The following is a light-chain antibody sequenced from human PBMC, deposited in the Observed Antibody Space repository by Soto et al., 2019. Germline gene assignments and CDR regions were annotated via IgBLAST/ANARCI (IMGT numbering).Light chain of an antibody. J-gene: IGKJ1*01. CDR3: QQYNNGPPWT. V-gene: IGKV3-15*01. CDR2: DAS. Sequence: DIVWMKSAGALSLSPGERATLSCRASQRVSRNLAWYQQKPGQAPRLLIYDASTRATGIPDRFSGSGSETEFTLTISSLQSEDYAIYYCQQYNNGPPWTFGQGTKVDIK. CDR1: QRVSRN.